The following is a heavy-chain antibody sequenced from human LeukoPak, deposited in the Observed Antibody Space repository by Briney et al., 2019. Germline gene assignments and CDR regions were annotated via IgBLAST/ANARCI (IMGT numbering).Heavy chain of an antibody. CDR3: ARASVLRYFDWLLPDWYFDL. CDR1: GFSLSSYN. CDR2: ISTSSYYI. Sequence: GGSLRLSCVASGFSLSSYNMNWVRQAPGKGLEWVSSISTSSYYIYYTDSVRGRFIISRDNAKNSLYLQMNSLRAEDTAVYYCARASVLRYFDWLLPDWYFDLWGRGTLVTVSS. V-gene: IGHV3-21*01. D-gene: IGHD3-9*01. J-gene: IGHJ2*01.